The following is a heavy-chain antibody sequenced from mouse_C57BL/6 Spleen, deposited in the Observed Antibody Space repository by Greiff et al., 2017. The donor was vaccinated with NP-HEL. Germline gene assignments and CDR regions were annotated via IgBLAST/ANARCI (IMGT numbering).Heavy chain of an antibody. V-gene: IGHV1-39*01. J-gene: IGHJ1*03. CDR1: GYSFTDYN. Sequence: LQESGPELVKPGASVKISCKASGYSFTDYNMNWVKQSNGKSLEWIGVINPNYGTTSYNQKFKGKATLTVDQSSSTAYMQLNSLTSEDSAVYYCARCPITTVVEEGYFDVWGTGTTVTVSS. D-gene: IGHD1-1*01. CDR3: ARCPITTVVEEGYFDV. CDR2: INPNYGTT.